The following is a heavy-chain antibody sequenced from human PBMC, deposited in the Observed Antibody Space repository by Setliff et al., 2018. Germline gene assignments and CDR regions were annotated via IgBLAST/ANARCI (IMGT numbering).Heavy chain of an antibody. Sequence: PGGSLRLSCAASGFTFSTYRMHWIRQAPGKGLEWVAAVWYDGTQSYYADSVKGRFTISRDNSQNTMDLQMNSLRVEDTAVYYCAKPRYSGGNSYWHFDLWGRGTLVTVSS. D-gene: IGHD2-15*01. CDR3: AKPRYSGGNSYWHFDL. J-gene: IGHJ2*01. CDR2: VWYDGTQS. CDR1: GFTFSTYR. V-gene: IGHV3-30*02.